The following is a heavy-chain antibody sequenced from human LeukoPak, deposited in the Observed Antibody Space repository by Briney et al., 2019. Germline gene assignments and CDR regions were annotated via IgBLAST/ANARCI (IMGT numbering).Heavy chain of an antibody. CDR3: ATSRLVVTDIPGYFDY. J-gene: IGHJ4*02. V-gene: IGHV1-24*01. CDR1: GYTLTELS. D-gene: IGHD2-21*02. CDR2: FDPEDGET. Sequence: ASVKFSCKVSGYTLTELSMHWVRQAPGKGLEWMGGFDPEDGETIYAQKFQGRVTMTEDTSTDTAYMELSSLRSEDTAVYYCATSRLVVTDIPGYFDYWGQGTLVTVSS.